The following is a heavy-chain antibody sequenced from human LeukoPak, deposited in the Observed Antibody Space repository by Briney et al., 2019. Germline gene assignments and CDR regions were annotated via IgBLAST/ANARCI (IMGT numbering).Heavy chain of an antibody. J-gene: IGHJ4*02. D-gene: IGHD3-10*01. CDR2: IYYSGST. CDR1: VGSISSYY. V-gene: IGHV4-59*01. Sequence: PSETLSLTCTVSVGSISSYYWSWIRQPPGKGLEWIGYIYYSGSTNYNPSLKSRVTISVDTSKNQFSLKLSSVTAADTAVYYCARGRLDYYGSGSYPSPFDYWGQGTLVTVSS. CDR3: ARGRLDYYGSGSYPSPFDY.